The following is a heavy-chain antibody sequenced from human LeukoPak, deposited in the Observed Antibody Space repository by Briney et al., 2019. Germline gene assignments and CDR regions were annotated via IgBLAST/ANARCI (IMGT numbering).Heavy chain of an antibody. D-gene: IGHD7-27*01. CDR1: GFTFSTYA. CDR2: ISGGAGGT. V-gene: IGHV3-23*01. Sequence: AGGSLRLSCAASGFTFSTYAMNWVRQAPGQGLEWVSSISGGAGGTYYADSVKGRFTVSRDDSKNTLPLQMNSLRADDTAVYFCARDGEPRYWGSGYYYGMDVWGQGTTVTVSS. CDR3: ARDGEPRYWGSGYYYGMDV. J-gene: IGHJ6*02.